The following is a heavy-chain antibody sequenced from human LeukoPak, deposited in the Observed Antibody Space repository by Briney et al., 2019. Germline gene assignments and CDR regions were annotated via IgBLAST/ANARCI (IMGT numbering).Heavy chain of an antibody. D-gene: IGHD5-12*01. Sequence: GGSLRLSCAASGLTFSSYSMNWVRQAPGKGLEWVSSISSSSSYIYYADSVKGRFTISRDNAKNSLYLQMNSLRAEDTAVYYCAREMKWLRSDDYWGQGTLVTVSS. V-gene: IGHV3-21*01. J-gene: IGHJ4*02. CDR1: GLTFSSYS. CDR3: AREMKWLRSDDY. CDR2: ISSSSSYI.